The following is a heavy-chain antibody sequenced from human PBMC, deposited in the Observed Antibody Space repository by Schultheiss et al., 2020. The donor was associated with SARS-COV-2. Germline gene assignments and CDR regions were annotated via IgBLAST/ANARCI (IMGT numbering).Heavy chain of an antibody. V-gene: IGHV3-30*04. CDR2: ISYDGSNK. D-gene: IGHD1-1*01. CDR1: GFTFGDYA. J-gene: IGHJ5*02. CDR3: ARDQHWNDVLGYNWFDP. Sequence: GGSLRLSCTASGFTFGDYAMSWFRQAPGKGLEWVAVISYDGSNKYYADSVKGRFTISRDNSKNTLYLQMNSLRAEDTAVYYCARDQHWNDVLGYNWFDPWGQGTLVTVSS.